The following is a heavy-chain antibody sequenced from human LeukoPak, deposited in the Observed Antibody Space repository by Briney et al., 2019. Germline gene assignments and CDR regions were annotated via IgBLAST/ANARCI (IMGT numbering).Heavy chain of an antibody. Sequence: GGSLRLSCAASGFTFSSYAMSWVRQALGKGLEWVSAISGSGGSTYYADSVKGRFTISRDNSKNTLYLQMNSLRAEDTAVYYCAKGDSSGYYYRPGYYFDYWGQGTLVTVSS. D-gene: IGHD3-22*01. CDR3: AKGDSSGYYYRPGYYFDY. CDR2: ISGSGGST. V-gene: IGHV3-23*01. CDR1: GFTFSSYA. J-gene: IGHJ4*02.